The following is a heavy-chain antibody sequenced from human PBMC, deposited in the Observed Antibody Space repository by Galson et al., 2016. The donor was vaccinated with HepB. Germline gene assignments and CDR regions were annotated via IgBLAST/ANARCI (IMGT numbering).Heavy chain of an antibody. Sequence: ETLSLTCTVSGDSISTYYWSWIRQSPGKGLEWIGDIYYTGKTNYNPSLKSRVIMLVDTSKNHFSLRLSSVTAADTAVYYCARDNALAGRGFDYWGQGTLVTVSS. CDR1: GDSISTYY. CDR2: IYYTGKT. V-gene: IGHV4-59*01. CDR3: ARDNALAGRGFDY. D-gene: IGHD6-19*01. J-gene: IGHJ4*02.